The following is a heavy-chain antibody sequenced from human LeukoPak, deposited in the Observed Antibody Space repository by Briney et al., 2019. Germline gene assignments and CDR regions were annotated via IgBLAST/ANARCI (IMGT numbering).Heavy chain of an antibody. CDR1: GYSISSYF. Sequence: SETLSLTCTVSGYSISSYFWSWIRQSPGKGLEWIGYMSNSGTTGHNPSLESRVTMSVDSSKNHFSLSLRSVTAADTALYYCAKHLGSGYYGFDYRGQGILVTVSS. D-gene: IGHD2/OR15-2a*01. J-gene: IGHJ4*02. V-gene: IGHV4-59*08. CDR2: MSNSGTT. CDR3: AKHLGSGYYGFDY.